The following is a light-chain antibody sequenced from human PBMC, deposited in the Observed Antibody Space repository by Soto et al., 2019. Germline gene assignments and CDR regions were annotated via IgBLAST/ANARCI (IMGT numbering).Light chain of an antibody. Sequence: SYELTQPPSVSVSPGQTASITCSGVNLGEKYACWYHQKPGQSPVLVIYQDNKRPSGIPERFSGSNSGNTATLTISGTQDNDEGDYYCQTWDSSTGVVFGGGTKLTVL. CDR1: NLGEKY. CDR3: QTWDSSTGVV. V-gene: IGLV3-1*01. CDR2: QDN. J-gene: IGLJ2*01.